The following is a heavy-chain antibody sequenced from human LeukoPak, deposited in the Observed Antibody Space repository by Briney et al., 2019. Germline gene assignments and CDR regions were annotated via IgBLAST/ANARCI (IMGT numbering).Heavy chain of an antibody. J-gene: IGHJ4*02. Sequence: AGSLRLSCAASGFSFRTYDMTWVRQAPGKGLEWLSHISTSGSTINNADSVKGRFTITRDNTKNSLYLQMNSLRAEDKAVYYCARGGSYFVHWGQGTLVTVSS. CDR3: ARGGSYFVH. D-gene: IGHD3-16*01. CDR2: ISTSGSTI. CDR1: GFSFRTYD. V-gene: IGHV3-48*03.